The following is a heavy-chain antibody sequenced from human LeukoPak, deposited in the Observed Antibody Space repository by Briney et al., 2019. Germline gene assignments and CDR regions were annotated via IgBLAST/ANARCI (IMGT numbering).Heavy chain of an antibody. Sequence: SVKVSCKASGLTFTSSAMQWVRQARGQRLEWIGWIVVGSGNTNYAQKFQERVTITRDMSTSTAYMELSSLRSEDTAVYYCAADLPSYDFWSGRSWGQGTLVTVSS. CDR1: GLTFTSSA. CDR3: AADLPSYDFWSGRS. CDR2: IVVGSGNT. V-gene: IGHV1-58*02. D-gene: IGHD3-3*01. J-gene: IGHJ5*02.